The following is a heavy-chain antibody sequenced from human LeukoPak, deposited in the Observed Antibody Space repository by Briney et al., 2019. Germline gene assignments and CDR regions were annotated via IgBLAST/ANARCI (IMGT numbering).Heavy chain of an antibody. CDR1: GFTVRNYC. J-gene: IGHJ4*02. CDR3: ARDCSGGSCYSY. D-gene: IGHD2-15*01. V-gene: IGHV3-7*03. Sequence: GGSLRLSCAASGFTVRNYCMSWVRQAPGKGLEWVANIKQDGSEKYYVDSVKGRFTISRDNAKNSLYLQMNSLRAEDTAVYYCARDCSGGSCYSYWGQGTLVTVSS. CDR2: IKQDGSEK.